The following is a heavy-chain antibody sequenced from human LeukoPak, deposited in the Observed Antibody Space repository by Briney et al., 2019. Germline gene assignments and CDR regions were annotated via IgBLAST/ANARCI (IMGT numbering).Heavy chain of an antibody. CDR3: ARGRSSYYDSSCYYY. CDR1: GGSFSGYY. V-gene: IGHV4-34*01. CDR2: INYSGST. J-gene: IGHJ4*02. Sequence: PSETLPLTCAVYGGSFSGYYWSWIRQPPGKGLEWIGEINYSGSTNYNPSLKSRVTISVDTSKNQFSLKLSSVTAADTAVYYCARGRSSYYDSSCYYYWGQGTLVTVSS. D-gene: IGHD3-22*01.